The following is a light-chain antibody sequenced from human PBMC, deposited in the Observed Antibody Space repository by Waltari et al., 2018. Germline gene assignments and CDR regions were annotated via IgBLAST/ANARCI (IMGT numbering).Light chain of an antibody. J-gene: IGKJ1*01. CDR2: DAS. V-gene: IGKV3-15*01. CDR1: QRITSK. Sequence: SCRAIQRITSKLSWYQHIPGQAPRLLLYDASTRATATPARFTAGGSGTESTHSSSSLQYKDFAVYYCQKYNQWPRTFGQGTKVEIK. CDR3: QKYNQWPRT.